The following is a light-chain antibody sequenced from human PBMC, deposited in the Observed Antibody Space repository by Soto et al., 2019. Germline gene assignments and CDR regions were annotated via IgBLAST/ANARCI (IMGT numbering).Light chain of an antibody. CDR3: QHRGNWPPYA. CDR2: DAS. V-gene: IGKV3-11*01. CDR1: QTVTSY. J-gene: IGKJ2*01. Sequence: DIVLTQSPATLSLSPGESATLSCRASQTVTSYLAWYQHKPGLPPRLLIYDASNRATGIPARFSGSGSGTDFTLTISSLEPEDSAVYYCQHRGNWPPYAFGQGTKLEIK.